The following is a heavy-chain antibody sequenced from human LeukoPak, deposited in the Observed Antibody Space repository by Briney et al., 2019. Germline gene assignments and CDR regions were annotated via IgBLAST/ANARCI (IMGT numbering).Heavy chain of an antibody. Sequence: ASVKVSCKASGYTFTSYGISWVRQAPGQGLEWMGWIGAYNGNTNYAQKLQGRVTMTTDTSTSTAYMELRSLRSDDTAVYYCAREEVVPAANDYYYYMDVWGKGTTVTVSS. CDR1: GYTFTSYG. CDR3: AREEVVPAANDYYYYMDV. CDR2: IGAYNGNT. J-gene: IGHJ6*03. D-gene: IGHD2-2*01. V-gene: IGHV1-18*01.